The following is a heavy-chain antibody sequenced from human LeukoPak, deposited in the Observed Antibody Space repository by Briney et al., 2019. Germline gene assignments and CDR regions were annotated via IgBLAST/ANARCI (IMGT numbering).Heavy chain of an antibody. Sequence: GGSLRLSCAASGFTFSSYNMNWVRQAPGKGLEWVSSISSSSSYIYYADSVKGGFTISRDNAKNSLYLQMNSLRSDDTAVYYCARLCSIRWCLHDWFDPWGQGTLVTVSS. D-gene: IGHD2-21*01. CDR2: ISSSSSYI. CDR1: GFTFSSYN. V-gene: IGHV3-21*04. CDR3: ARLCSIRWCLHDWFDP. J-gene: IGHJ5*02.